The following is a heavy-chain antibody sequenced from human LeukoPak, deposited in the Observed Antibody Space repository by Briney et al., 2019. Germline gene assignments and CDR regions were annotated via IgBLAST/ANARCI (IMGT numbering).Heavy chain of an antibody. CDR2: IKQDGSEK. J-gene: IGHJ4*02. V-gene: IGHV3-7*01. CDR1: GFTFSSYW. Sequence: PGGSLRLSCAASGFTFSSYWMSWVRQAPGKGLEWVANIKQDGSEKYYVDSVKGRSTISRDNAKNSLYLQMNSLRAEDTAVYYCARMYSSSWYFDYWRQGTLVTVSS. CDR3: ARMYSSSWYFDY. D-gene: IGHD6-13*01.